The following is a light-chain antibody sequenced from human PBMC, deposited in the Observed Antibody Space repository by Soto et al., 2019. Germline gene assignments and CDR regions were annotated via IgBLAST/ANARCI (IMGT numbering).Light chain of an antibody. CDR2: STN. V-gene: IGLV8-61*01. J-gene: IGLJ3*02. Sequence: QTVVTQEPSLSVSPGGTITLTCGLSSGSVSTSYYPSRDQQTPGQAPRTLIYSTNTRSSGVPDRFSGSILGNKAALTITGAQTDDESDYYCVLYMGGGWVFGGGTKVTVL. CDR1: SGSVSTSYY. CDR3: VLYMGGGWV.